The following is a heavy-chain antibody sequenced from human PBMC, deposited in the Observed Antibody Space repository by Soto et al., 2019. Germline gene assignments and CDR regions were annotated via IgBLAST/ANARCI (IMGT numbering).Heavy chain of an antibody. V-gene: IGHV4-39*01. D-gene: IGHD3-10*01. CDR2: IYYTGST. CDR1: GGSISSSSYY. J-gene: IGHJ6*02. Sequence: NPSETLSLTCTVSGGSISSSSYYWGWIRQPPGKGLEWIGSIYYTGSTYYNPSLKSRVTISVDTSKNQFSLKLSSVTAADTAVYYCARLTYYYGSGSYYNVGNYYGMDVWGQGTTVTVSS. CDR3: ARLTYYYGSGSYYNVGNYYGMDV.